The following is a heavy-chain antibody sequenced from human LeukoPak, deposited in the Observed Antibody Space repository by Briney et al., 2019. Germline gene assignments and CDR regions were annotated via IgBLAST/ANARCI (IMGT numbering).Heavy chain of an antibody. V-gene: IGHV4-31*03. CDR1: GGSISSGGYY. D-gene: IGHD3-22*01. CDR3: ARGYYDSSGDAFDI. Sequence: SQTLSLTCTVSGGSISSGGYYWSWIRQHPGKGLEWIRYIYYSGSTYYNPSLKSRVTISVDTSKNQFSLKLSSVTAADTAVYYCARGYYDSSGDAFDIWGQGTMVTVSS. J-gene: IGHJ3*02. CDR2: IYYSGST.